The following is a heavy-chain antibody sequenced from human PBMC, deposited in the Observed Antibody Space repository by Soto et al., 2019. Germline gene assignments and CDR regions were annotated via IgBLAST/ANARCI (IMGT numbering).Heavy chain of an antibody. V-gene: IGHV4-4*02. Sequence: SETLSLTCAVSGVSISTDTWWSWVRRSPGKGLEYIGQIYHTGITSYNPSLKSRVTISVDKSKNQFSLSLKTEDTAVYYCSTNYYDSSGYDNWFDPWGQGTLVTAPQ. CDR3: STNYYDSSGYDNWFDP. J-gene: IGHJ5*02. CDR2: IYHTGIT. CDR1: GVSISTDTW. D-gene: IGHD3-22*01.